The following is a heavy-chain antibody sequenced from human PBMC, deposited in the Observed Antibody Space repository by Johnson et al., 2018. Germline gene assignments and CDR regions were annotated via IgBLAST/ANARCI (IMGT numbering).Heavy chain of an antibody. D-gene: IGHD2-15*01. CDR1: GGSISSYY. CDR2: IFDSGST. J-gene: IGHJ3*02. CDR3: ARKVVAATFDAFDI. V-gene: IGHV4-59*01. Sequence: QVQLQESGPGLVKPSETLSLTCTVSGGSISSYYWSWIRQPPGKGLEWIGYIFDSGSTNYKPSLKRRVTISVAPSKNQFSLRLSSVTASDTPVYYCARKVVAATFDAFDIWGQGTIVTVSS.